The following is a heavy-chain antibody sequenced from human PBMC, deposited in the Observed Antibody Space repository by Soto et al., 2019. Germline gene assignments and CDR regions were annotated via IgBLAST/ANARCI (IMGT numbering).Heavy chain of an antibody. CDR1: GFTFSSYS. CDR3: ARGTGIAVAGDAFDI. V-gene: IGHV3-21*01. D-gene: IGHD6-19*01. CDR2: ISSSSSYI. J-gene: IGHJ3*02. Sequence: GGSLRLSCAASGFTFSSYSMNWVRQAPGKGLEWVSSISSSSSYIYYADSVKGRFTISRDNAKNSLYLQMNSLRAEDTAVYYCARGTGIAVAGDAFDIWGQGTMVTVSS.